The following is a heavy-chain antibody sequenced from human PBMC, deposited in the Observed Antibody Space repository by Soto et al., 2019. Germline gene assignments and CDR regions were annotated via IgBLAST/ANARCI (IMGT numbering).Heavy chain of an antibody. D-gene: IGHD6-13*01. CDR2: INHLGSI. Sequence: LLTLRLTSVVVGGNLRDHFWSRILQKPRKGLEWIGEINHLGSINYNPSLKSRVTMSVDTSKNQFSLTLNSVTAADTATYYCARERSSWYPDDYYYYMDVWGKGTTVTVSS. J-gene: IGHJ6*03. CDR3: ARERSSWYPDDYYYYMDV. CDR1: GGNLRDHF. V-gene: IGHV4-34*01.